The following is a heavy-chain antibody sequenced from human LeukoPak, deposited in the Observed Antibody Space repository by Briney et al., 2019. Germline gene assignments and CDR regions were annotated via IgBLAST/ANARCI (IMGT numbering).Heavy chain of an antibody. CDR2: ISGRGDAT. V-gene: IGHV3-23*01. CDR1: GFTFSDYY. D-gene: IGHD3-16*01. Sequence: GGSLRLSCAASGFTFSDYYMSWIRQAPGKGLEWVSAISGRGDATQYADSVRGRFTLSRDNSKNTLCLQMNSLRAEDTALYYCARGGLNRYDYWGQGTLVSVSS. J-gene: IGHJ4*02. CDR3: ARGGLNRYDY.